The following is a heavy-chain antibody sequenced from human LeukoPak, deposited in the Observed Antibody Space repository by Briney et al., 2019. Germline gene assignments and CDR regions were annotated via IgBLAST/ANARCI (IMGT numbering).Heavy chain of an antibody. J-gene: IGHJ3*02. V-gene: IGHV1-8*03. CDR2: MNPNSGNT. Sequence: GASVKVSCKASGYTFTSYDINWVRQATGQGLEWMGWMNPNSGNTGYAQKFQGRVTITRNTSISTAYMELSSLRSEDTAVYYCARLSIAAAGTWLDAFDIWGQGTMVTVSS. CDR3: ARLSIAAAGTWLDAFDI. CDR1: GYTFTSYD. D-gene: IGHD6-13*01.